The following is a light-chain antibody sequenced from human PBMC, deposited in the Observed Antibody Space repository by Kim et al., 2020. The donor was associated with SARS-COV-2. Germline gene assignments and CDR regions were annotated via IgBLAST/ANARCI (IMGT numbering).Light chain of an antibody. Sequence: IQMTQSPSSLSASVVTRVTITYRASQDISNYLALYQQKPGQVPKLLIYAASALQSGVPSRFRGSGSGTDFNLTISSLQPEDVATYYCQKYNSAPWTFGQGTKVDIK. J-gene: IGKJ1*01. CDR1: QDISNY. CDR2: AAS. V-gene: IGKV1-27*01. CDR3: QKYNSAPWT.